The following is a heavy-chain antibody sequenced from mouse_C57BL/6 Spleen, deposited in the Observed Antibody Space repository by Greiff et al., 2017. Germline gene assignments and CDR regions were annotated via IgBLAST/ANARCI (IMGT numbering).Heavy chain of an antibody. J-gene: IGHJ4*01. CDR3: ARFPIYYYGSSYAMDY. CDR2: INPSNGGT. D-gene: IGHD1-1*01. CDR1: GYTFTSYW. V-gene: IGHV1-53*01. Sequence: QVQLQQPGTELVKPGASVKLSCKASGYTFTSYWMHWVKQRPGQGLEWIGNINPSNGGTNYNEKFKSKATLTVDKSSSTAYMQLSSLTSEDSAVYYCARFPIYYYGSSYAMDYWGQGTSVTVAS.